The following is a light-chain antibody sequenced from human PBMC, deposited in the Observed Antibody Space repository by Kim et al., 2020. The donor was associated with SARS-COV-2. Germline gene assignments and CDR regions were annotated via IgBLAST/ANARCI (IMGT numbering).Light chain of an antibody. V-gene: IGKV1-39*01. CDR1: QNISNY. CDR3: QQSFDSAIT. Sequence: ASVGDSVTITCRASQNISNYLNWDQHKPGRAPKLLISGASTFQGGVPPRFSGGGFGTDFTLTISGLQPEDFATYYCQQSFDSAITFGGGTKVDIK. J-gene: IGKJ4*01. CDR2: GAS.